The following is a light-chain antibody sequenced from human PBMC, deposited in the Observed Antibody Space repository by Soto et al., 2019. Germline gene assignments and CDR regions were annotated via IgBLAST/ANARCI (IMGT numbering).Light chain of an antibody. CDR2: EVT. J-gene: IGLJ2*01. CDR1: SSDIGDYNF. V-gene: IGLV2-8*01. CDR3: SSYGGSNDVV. Sequence: QSALTQPPSASGSPGQSVTISCSGTSSDIGDYNFVSWYQHHPGKAPKLLIYEVTKRPSGVPDRFSGSKSGNTASLTVSGLQGEDEADYYCSSYGGSNDVVFGGGTKVTVL.